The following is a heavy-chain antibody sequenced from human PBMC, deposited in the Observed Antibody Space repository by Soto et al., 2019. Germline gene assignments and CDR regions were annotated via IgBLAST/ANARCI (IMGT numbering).Heavy chain of an antibody. CDR3: AKDHWFDP. V-gene: IGHV3-23*01. CDR1: GFTFSNSA. CDR2: ISGAGDNT. Sequence: EVQLLESGGGLVQPGGSLRLSCAGSGFTFSNSAMSWVRQAPGKGLEWVSVISGAGDNTHYADSVQGRFTISRDNSNNTRYLQMTSLRADDTAVYYCAKDHWFDPWGQGTLVTVSS. J-gene: IGHJ5*02.